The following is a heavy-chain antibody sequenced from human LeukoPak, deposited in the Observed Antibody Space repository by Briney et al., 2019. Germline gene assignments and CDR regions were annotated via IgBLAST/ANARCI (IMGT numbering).Heavy chain of an antibody. V-gene: IGHV3-64*01. CDR3: ARGLVLGAFDI. CDR2: ISSNGGST. CDR1: GFTFSSYS. J-gene: IGHJ3*02. Sequence: PGGSLRLSCAASGFTFSSYSMNWVRQTPGKGLEYVSVISSNGGSTYHANSVKGRFTISRDNTKNTLYLQMGSLRAEDMAVYYCARGLVLGAFDIWGQGRMVTVSS. D-gene: IGHD2-15*01.